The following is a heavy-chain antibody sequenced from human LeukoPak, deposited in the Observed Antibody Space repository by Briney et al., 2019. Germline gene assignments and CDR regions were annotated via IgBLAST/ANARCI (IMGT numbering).Heavy chain of an antibody. J-gene: IGHJ3*02. CDR1: GYTFSGYY. CDR3: AAYGDAFDI. V-gene: IGHV1-46*01. Sequence: GGSLRLSCAASGYTFSGYYMHWVRQAPGQGLEWMGIINPSGGSTSYAQKFQGRVTMTRDMSTSTVYMELSSLRSEDTAVYYCAAYGDAFDIWGQGTMVTVSS. CDR2: INPSGGST. D-gene: IGHD4-17*01.